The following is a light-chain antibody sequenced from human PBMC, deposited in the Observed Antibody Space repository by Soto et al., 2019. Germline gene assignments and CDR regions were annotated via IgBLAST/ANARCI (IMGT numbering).Light chain of an antibody. Sequence: ILFSQSPSPPALSSGGKATLPCRCSQSVSSSYLGWYQKKPGQAPRLLMYGASSRATGIPERFSGSGSGTDFTLTISRLEPEDFAVYYCQQYGSSPRTFGQGTKVDI. CDR2: GAS. V-gene: IGKV3-20*01. CDR3: QQYGSSPRT. J-gene: IGKJ1*01. CDR1: QSVSSSY.